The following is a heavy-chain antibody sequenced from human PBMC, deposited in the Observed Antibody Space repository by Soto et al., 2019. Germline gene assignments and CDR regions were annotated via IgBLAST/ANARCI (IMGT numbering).Heavy chain of an antibody. V-gene: IGHV4-59*01. D-gene: IGHD3-10*01. CDR3: ARELSGSYHDY. Sequence: PSETLSLTCTVSGGSISSYYWSWIRQPPGKGLEWIGYIYYSGSTNYNPSLKSRVTISVDTSKNQFSLKLSSVTAADTAVYYCARELSGSYHDYWGQGTLVTVSS. CDR1: GGSISSYY. CDR2: IYYSGST. J-gene: IGHJ4*02.